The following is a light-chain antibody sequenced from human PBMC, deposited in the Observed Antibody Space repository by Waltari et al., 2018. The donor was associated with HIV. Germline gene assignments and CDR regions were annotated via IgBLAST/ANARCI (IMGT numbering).Light chain of an antibody. Sequence: QSVLTQPPSVSAAPGQRVTISCSGTFPNVGNNYIFWYQPFPGTAPKLLIYENNKRPSGIPDRFSGSKSGTTATLGITGLQTGDEADYYCGTWDSNLGSGVFGGGTRVTVL. V-gene: IGLV1-51*01. CDR1: FPNVGNNY. CDR3: GTWDSNLGSGV. CDR2: ENN. J-gene: IGLJ3*02.